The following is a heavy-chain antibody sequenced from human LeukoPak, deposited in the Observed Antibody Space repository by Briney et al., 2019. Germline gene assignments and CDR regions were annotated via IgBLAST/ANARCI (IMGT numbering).Heavy chain of an antibody. J-gene: IGHJ5*02. CDR1: GYSFNIYE. Sequence: GASVKVSCTTSGYSFNIYEINWVRQATGQGLGWMGWVNPNSGDTDYAQKFQGRLTMTRNTSISTAYMELSGLRLEDAAVYYCSRGPRFDPWGQGTQVTVSS. CDR2: VNPNSGDT. V-gene: IGHV1-8*01. CDR3: SRGPRFDP.